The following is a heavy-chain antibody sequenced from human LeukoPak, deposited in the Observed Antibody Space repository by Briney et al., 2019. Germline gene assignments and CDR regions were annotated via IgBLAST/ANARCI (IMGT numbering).Heavy chain of an antibody. J-gene: IGHJ4*02. CDR3: AIWASGNY. CDR1: GFTFSTYT. CDR2: MDPSGSQK. Sequence: QPGGSLRLSCAASGFTFSTYTINWVRQAPGRGLEWVANMDPSGSQKRYVDSVKGRFTISKDNPGTSLYLEMNSLRTEDTAIYYCAIWASGNYWGQGTLVTVSS. D-gene: IGHD3-10*01. V-gene: IGHV3-7*01.